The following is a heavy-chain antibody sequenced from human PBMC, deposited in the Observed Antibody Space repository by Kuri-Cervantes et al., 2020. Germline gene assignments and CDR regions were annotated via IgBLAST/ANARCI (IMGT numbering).Heavy chain of an antibody. V-gene: IGHV4-38-2*01. CDR2: VHHSGSA. CDR1: GYSISTGFY. J-gene: IGHJ4*02. CDR3: ARSTYYYDGSGYD. Sequence: ESLKISCAVSGYSISTGFYWGWIRQPPGKGLEWIGSVHHSGSAYYNPSLNSRLTMSLDTSKNQFSLKLSSVTAADTAVYYCARSTYYYDGSGYDWGQGTLVTVS. D-gene: IGHD3-22*01.